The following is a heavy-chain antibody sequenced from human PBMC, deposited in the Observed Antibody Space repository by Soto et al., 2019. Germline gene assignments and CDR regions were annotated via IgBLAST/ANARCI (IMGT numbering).Heavy chain of an antibody. CDR3: AREGDYCSSTSCYRKSYYYMDV. J-gene: IGHJ6*03. Sequence: PGGSLRLSCAASGFAFSSYGIHWIRQAPGKGLEWVAVIWFDGSNKYDGDSVKGRFTISRDNSKNTVYLQMNSLRAEDTAVYYCAREGDYCSSTSCYRKSYYYMDVWGKGTTVTVSS. V-gene: IGHV3-33*01. D-gene: IGHD2-2*01. CDR1: GFAFSSYG. CDR2: IWFDGSNK.